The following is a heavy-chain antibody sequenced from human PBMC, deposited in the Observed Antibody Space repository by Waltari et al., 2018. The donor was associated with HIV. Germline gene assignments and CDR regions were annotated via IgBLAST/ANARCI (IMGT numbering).Heavy chain of an antibody. Sequence: QVLLVQPGAEVKKPGASLKVSCKATGYTFTTYVCSWVRQATGQGLEWMGWMNPNNGNTGYAQKFQGRVAMTRDTSISTAYLGLDSLKSEDTAVYYCARSIRGGDVDYWGQGTLVTVSS. CDR1: GYTFTTYV. V-gene: IGHV1-8*01. D-gene: IGHD3-10*01. J-gene: IGHJ4*02. CDR2: MNPNNGNT. CDR3: ARSIRGGDVDY.